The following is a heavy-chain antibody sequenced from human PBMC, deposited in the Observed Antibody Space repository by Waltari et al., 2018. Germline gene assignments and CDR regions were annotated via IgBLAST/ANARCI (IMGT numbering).Heavy chain of an antibody. V-gene: IGHV4-39*01. J-gene: IGHJ4*02. CDR3: ARQSYYDESGHD. CDR2: IYYSGTT. CDR1: GGCISSSAYY. D-gene: IGHD3-22*01. Sequence: QLQLQESGPGLLKPSETLSLTCTVSGGCISSSAYYWVWSRQPPGKGLAWIGSIYYSGTTYYNPSLNSRVTISVDTSKSQFSLKLSSVTAADTAIYYCARQSYYDESGHDWGQGTLVTVSS.